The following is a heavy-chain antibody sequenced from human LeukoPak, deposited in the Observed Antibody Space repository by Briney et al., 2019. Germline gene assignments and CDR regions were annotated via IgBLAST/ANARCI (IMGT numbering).Heavy chain of an antibody. V-gene: IGHV4-39*07. D-gene: IGHD3-16*02. CDR2: VYHSGST. CDR1: GGSISSDNNY. CDR3: ARGETYDYVWGSYRYFDY. J-gene: IGHJ4*02. Sequence: SETLSLTCTLSGGSISSDNNYWAWIRQPPGKGLEWIGSVYHSGSTNYNPSLKRRVTISVDTSKNQFSLKLRSVTAADTAVYYCARGETYDYVWGSYRYFDYWGQGTLVTVSS.